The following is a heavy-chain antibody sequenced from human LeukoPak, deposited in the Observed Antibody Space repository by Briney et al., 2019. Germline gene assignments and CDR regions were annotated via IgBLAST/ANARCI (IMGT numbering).Heavy chain of an antibody. V-gene: IGHV1-2*02. Sequence: TEKLLCDSSRYPYTRLYIRGATDAPGQAFEGMGWINPNSGGTNYAQKFQGRVTMTRDTSISTAYMELSRLRSDDTAVYYCARKSMTTVTGDYWGQGTLVTVSS. CDR1: RYPYTRLY. D-gene: IGHD4-11*01. CDR3: ARKSMTTVTGDY. CDR2: INPNSGGT. J-gene: IGHJ4*02.